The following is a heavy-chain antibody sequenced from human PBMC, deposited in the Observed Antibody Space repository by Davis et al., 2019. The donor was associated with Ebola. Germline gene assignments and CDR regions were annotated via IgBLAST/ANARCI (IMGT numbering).Heavy chain of an antibody. D-gene: IGHD3-10*01. V-gene: IGHV3-7*03. CDR2: IKEDGSEK. CDR3: ARGATTRPIASGGNYNWFDP. Sequence: PGGSLRLSCAASGFTFSNYWMSWVRQAPGKGLEWVANIKEDGSEKYYVDSVKGRFTISRDNAKSSLYLQMNSLRAEDTAVYYCARGATTRPIASGGNYNWFDPWGQGTLVTVSS. CDR1: GFTFSNYW. J-gene: IGHJ5*02.